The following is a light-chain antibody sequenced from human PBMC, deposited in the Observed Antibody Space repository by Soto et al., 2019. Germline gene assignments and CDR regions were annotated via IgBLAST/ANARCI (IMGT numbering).Light chain of an antibody. CDR3: SSYTTSNTEV. J-gene: IGLJ2*01. Sequence: QSALTQPASVSGSPGQSITLSCTGTGSDVGRYNYVSWYRQHPGKAPKLMIYDVANRPSGVSDRFSGSKSANTASLTISGLQAEDEADYYCSSYTTSNTEVFGGGTKLTVL. CDR1: GSDVGRYNY. CDR2: DVA. V-gene: IGLV2-14*01.